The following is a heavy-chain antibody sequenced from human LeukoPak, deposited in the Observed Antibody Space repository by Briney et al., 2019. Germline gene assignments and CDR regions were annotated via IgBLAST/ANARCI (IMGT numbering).Heavy chain of an antibody. J-gene: IGHJ3*02. CDR3: ATPYYDSSGYYFRFAAFDI. V-gene: IGHV1-2*02. CDR1: GYTFTGYY. CDR2: INPNSGGT. Sequence: ASVKVSCKASGYTFTGYYMHWVRQAPGQGLEGMGWINPNSGGTNYAQKFQGRVTMTRDTSISTAYMELSRLRSDDTAVYYCATPYYDSSGYYFRFAAFDIWGQGTMVTVPS. D-gene: IGHD3-22*01.